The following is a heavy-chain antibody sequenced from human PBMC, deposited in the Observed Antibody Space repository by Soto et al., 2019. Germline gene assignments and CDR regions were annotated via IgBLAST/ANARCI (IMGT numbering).Heavy chain of an antibody. CDR1: GGSIRSGGYY. Sequence: SETLSLTCTVSGGSIRSGGYYWSWIRQHPGKGLEWIGYIYYSGSTYYNPSLKSRVTISVDTSKDQFSLKLSSVTAADTAVYYCAVSRDGYSMDVWGQGTTVTVSS. J-gene: IGHJ6*02. D-gene: IGHD2-2*01. CDR3: AVSRDGYSMDV. CDR2: IYYSGST. V-gene: IGHV4-31*03.